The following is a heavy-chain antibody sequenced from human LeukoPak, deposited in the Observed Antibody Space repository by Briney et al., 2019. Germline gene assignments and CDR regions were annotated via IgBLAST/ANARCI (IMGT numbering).Heavy chain of an antibody. CDR1: GFTFSSYA. V-gene: IGHV3-23*01. D-gene: IGHD1-14*01. CDR2: ISGSGGST. CDR3: AKVAPSLNPRRGYFDY. J-gene: IGHJ4*02. Sequence: GGSLRLSCAASGFTFSSYAMSWVRQAPGKGLEWVSAISGSGGSTYYADSVKGRFTISRDNSKNTLYLQMNSLRAEDTAVYYCAKVAPSLNPRRGYFDYWGQGTLVTVSS.